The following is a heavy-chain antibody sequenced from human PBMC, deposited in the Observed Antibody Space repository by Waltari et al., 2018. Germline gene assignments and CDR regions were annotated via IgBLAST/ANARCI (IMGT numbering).Heavy chain of an antibody. CDR2: TIPIFGTA. V-gene: IGHV1-69*13. CDR3: ARAPLYYYDSSGYRNNWFDP. D-gene: IGHD3-22*01. J-gene: IGHJ5*02. Sequence: QVQLVQSGAEVKKPGSSVKVSCKASGGTFSSYAISWVRQAPGQGLEWMGGTIPIFGTANYAQKFQGRVTITADESTSTAYMELSSLRSEDTAVYYCARAPLYYYDSSGYRNNWFDPWGQGTLVTVSS. CDR1: GGTFSSYA.